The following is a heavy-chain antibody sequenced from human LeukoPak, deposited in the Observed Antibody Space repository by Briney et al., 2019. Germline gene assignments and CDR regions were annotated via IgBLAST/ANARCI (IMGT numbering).Heavy chain of an antibody. V-gene: IGHV4-38-2*02. CDR1: GYSITSGYY. CDR2: IYHSGST. CDR3: ARDPHRSWDENWFDP. Sequence: PSETLSLTCAVSGYSITSGYYWGWIRQPPGKGLEWIGSIYHSGSTYYNPSLKSRVTISVDTSKNQFSLKLSSVTAADTAVYYCARDPHRSWDENWFDPWGQGTLVIVSS. J-gene: IGHJ5*02. D-gene: IGHD3-10*01.